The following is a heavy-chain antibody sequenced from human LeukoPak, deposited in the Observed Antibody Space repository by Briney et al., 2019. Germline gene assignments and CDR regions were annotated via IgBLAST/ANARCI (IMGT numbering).Heavy chain of an antibody. D-gene: IGHD1-26*01. V-gene: IGHV3-30*18. CDR1: GFTFSNYD. CDR2: ISYDGSNK. CDR3: AKPSGSYDHFDY. Sequence: GGSLRLSCAASGFTFSNYDMHWVRQAPGKGLEWLALISYDGSNKYYVDSVKGRFTISRDNSKNMLSLQMNSLRAEDTAVYYCAKPSGSYDHFDYWGQGTLVTVSS. J-gene: IGHJ4*02.